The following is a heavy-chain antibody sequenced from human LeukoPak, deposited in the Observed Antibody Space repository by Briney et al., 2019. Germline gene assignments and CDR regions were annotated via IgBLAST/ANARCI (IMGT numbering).Heavy chain of an antibody. Sequence: SETLSLTYTASGGSISSGGYYWSWIRQHPGKGLEWIGYIYYSGSTYYNPSLKSRVTISVDTSKNQFSLKLSSVTAADTAVYYCARDGIGSSSGFDYWGQGTLVTVSS. CDR1: GGSISSGGYY. CDR3: ARDGIGSSSGFDY. J-gene: IGHJ4*02. D-gene: IGHD6-6*01. V-gene: IGHV4-31*03. CDR2: IYYSGST.